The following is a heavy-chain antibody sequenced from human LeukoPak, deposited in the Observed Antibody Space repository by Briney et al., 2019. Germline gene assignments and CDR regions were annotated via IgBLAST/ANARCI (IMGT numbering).Heavy chain of an antibody. CDR2: IFYSGSA. V-gene: IGHV4-59*01. D-gene: IGHD4-17*01. CDR1: GFTFSTYT. CDR3: ARNGGDYVFDY. Sequence: GSLRLSCAASGFTFSTYTMNWIRQPPGKGLEWIGYIFYSGSAIYNPSLKSRVSISIDTSKNQFSLRLSSVTAADTAVYYCARNGGDYVFDYWGQGTLVTVSS. J-gene: IGHJ4*02.